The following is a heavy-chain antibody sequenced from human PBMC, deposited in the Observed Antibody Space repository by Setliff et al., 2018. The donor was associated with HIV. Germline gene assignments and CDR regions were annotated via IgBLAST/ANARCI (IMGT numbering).Heavy chain of an antibody. CDR3: ARPRRVRSRAWYWFDI. V-gene: IGHV4-39*07. D-gene: IGHD6-19*01. Sequence: SETLSLTCTVSGGSVSSPGYYWGWIRQPPGKGLEWIGSVYNSGITFKNPSLKSRVTISVDRSGNQFSLRLTSVTAADTAVYYCARPRRVRSRAWYWFDIWGQGTLVTVSS. J-gene: IGHJ5*02. CDR1: GGSVSSPGYY. CDR2: VYNSGIT.